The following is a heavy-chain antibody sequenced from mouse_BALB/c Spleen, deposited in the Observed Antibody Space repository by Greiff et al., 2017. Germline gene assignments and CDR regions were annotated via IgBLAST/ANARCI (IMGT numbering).Heavy chain of an antibody. V-gene: IGHV1-9*01. J-gene: IGHJ3*01. CDR2: ILPGSGST. Sequence: QVQLQQSGAELMKPGASVKISCKATGYTFSSYWIEWVKQRPGHGLEWIGEILPGSGSTNYNEKFKGKATFTADTSSNTAYMQLSSLTSEDSAVYYCARDDYDFAYWGQGTLVTVSA. CDR1: GYTFSSYW. D-gene: IGHD2-4*01. CDR3: ARDDYDFAY.